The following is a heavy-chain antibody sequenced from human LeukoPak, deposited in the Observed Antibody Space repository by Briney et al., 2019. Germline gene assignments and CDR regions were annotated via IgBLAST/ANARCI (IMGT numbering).Heavy chain of an antibody. CDR3: ATHTIFGVVSLYYFDY. V-gene: IGHV4-61*02. CDR2: IYTSGST. CDR1: GGSISSGSYY. J-gene: IGHJ4*02. Sequence: SETLSLTCTVSGGSISSGSYYWSWIRQPAGKGLEWIGRIYTSGSTDYNPSLKSRVTISVDTSKNQFSLKLSSVTAADTAVYYCATHTIFGVVSLYYFDYWGQGTLVTVSS. D-gene: IGHD3-3*01.